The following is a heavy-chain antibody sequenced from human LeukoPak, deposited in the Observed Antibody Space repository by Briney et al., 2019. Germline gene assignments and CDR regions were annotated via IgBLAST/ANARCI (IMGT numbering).Heavy chain of an antibody. CDR2: IGSSGAAI. J-gene: IGHJ4*02. CDR3: ALLAVASDFDY. V-gene: IGHV3-48*03. Sequence: GGSLRLSCAVSGFPFSIYEMNWVRQAPGKGVEWVSNIGSSGAAIYYADSVRGRFTISRDNAKNSLYLQMNSLRAEDTAVYYCALLAVASDFDYWGQGALVTVSS. D-gene: IGHD6-19*01. CDR1: GFPFSIYE.